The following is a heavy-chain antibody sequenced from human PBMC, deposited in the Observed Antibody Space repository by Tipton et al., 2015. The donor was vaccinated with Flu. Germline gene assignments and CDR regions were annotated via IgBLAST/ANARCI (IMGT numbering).Heavy chain of an antibody. D-gene: IGHD5-18*01. CDR2: IYYSGNT. CDR1: GGSISSDRYF. J-gene: IGHJ5*02. CDR3: ARHGYHYGTGWFDP. Sequence: LRLSCTVSGGSISSDRYFWGWIRQPPGKGLEWVGHIYYSGNTHYNPSLESRVTISVDTSENQFSLKLSSVTAADTAVYHCARHGYHYGTGWFDPWGQGTLVTVSS. V-gene: IGHV4-39*01.